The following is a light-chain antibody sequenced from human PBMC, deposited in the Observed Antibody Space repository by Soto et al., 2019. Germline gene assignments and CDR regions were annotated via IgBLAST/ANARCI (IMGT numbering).Light chain of an antibody. V-gene: IGKV3-15*01. J-gene: IGKJ3*01. Sequence: EIVMTQSPATLSVSPGERDTLSCRASQSVSSNLAWYQQKPGQPPRLLIYGASTRATGIPARFSGSGSGTEFTLTISSLQSEDFAVYFCQQYNNWPFTFGPGTKVDIK. CDR3: QQYNNWPFT. CDR2: GAS. CDR1: QSVSSN.